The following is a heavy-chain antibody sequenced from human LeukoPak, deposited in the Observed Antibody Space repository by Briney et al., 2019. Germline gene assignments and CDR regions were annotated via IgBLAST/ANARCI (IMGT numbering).Heavy chain of an antibody. Sequence: PSETLCLTCTVSGGSIRSYYWSWIRQSPGKGLEWIGYIYYTGSSNYNPSLKSRVTISVDTSKNQFSLKLNFVTAADTAVYYCVRGGVATIDYWGQGTLVTVSS. J-gene: IGHJ4*02. CDR3: VRGGVATIDY. CDR1: GGSIRSYY. CDR2: IYYTGSS. V-gene: IGHV4-59*01. D-gene: IGHD5-12*01.